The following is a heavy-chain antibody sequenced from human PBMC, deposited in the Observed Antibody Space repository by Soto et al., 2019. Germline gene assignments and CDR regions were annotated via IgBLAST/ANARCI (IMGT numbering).Heavy chain of an antibody. V-gene: IGHV3-23*01. CDR3: AKVLVFTKT. CDR2: ISSGSLNT. Sequence: GGSLRLSCEASGFTFSDYAMTWVRQAPGKGLEWVSSISSGSLNTYYADSVKGRFTVSRDNSKSTLYLQMHSLRAEDTAVYYCAKVLVFTKTWGEGTLVTVSS. D-gene: IGHD2-21*01. CDR1: GFTFSDYA. J-gene: IGHJ5*02.